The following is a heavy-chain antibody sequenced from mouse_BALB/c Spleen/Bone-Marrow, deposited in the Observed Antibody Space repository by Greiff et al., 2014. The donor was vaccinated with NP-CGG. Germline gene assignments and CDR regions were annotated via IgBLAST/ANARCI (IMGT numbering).Heavy chain of an antibody. V-gene: IGHV14-3*02. CDR3: VRSPGEVNY. D-gene: IGHD1-3*01. J-gene: IGHJ3*01. Sequence: VQLKQSGGGLVKPGGSVKLSCTASGFNIKESYMHWGKQRPEKGLELIGRIATAYSNCQYDPKFQGKATITADTSSKTAYLQLSSLTSEDTAVYFCVRSPGEVNYWGQGTLVTVSA. CDR2: IATAYSNC. CDR1: GFNIKESY.